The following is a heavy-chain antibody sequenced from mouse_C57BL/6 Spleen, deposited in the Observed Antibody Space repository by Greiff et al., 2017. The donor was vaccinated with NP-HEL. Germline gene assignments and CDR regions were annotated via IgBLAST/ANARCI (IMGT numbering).Heavy chain of an antibody. CDR1: GYAFSSSW. V-gene: IGHV1-82*01. J-gene: IGHJ2*01. D-gene: IGHD2-4*01. CDR3: ARESYDSFDD. Sequence: QVQLQQSGPELVKPGASVKISCKASGYAFSSSWMNWVKQRPGKGLECIGRIYPGDGDTNYNGKFKGKATLTADKSSSTAYMQLSSLTSEDSAVYFCARESYDSFDDWGQGTTLTVSS. CDR2: IYPGDGDT.